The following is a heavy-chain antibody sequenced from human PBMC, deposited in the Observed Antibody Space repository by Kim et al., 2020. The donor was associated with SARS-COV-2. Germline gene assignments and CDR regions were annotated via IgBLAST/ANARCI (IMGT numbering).Heavy chain of an antibody. CDR1: GYTFTSYY. CDR2: INPSGGST. Sequence: ASVKVSCKASGYTFTSYYMHWVRQAPGQGLEWMGIINPSGGSTSYAQKFQGRVTMTRDTSTSTVYMELSSLRSEDTAVYYCARSPLIAVAGPHFDYWGQGTLVTVSS. D-gene: IGHD6-19*01. V-gene: IGHV1-46*01. J-gene: IGHJ4*02. CDR3: ARSPLIAVAGPHFDY.